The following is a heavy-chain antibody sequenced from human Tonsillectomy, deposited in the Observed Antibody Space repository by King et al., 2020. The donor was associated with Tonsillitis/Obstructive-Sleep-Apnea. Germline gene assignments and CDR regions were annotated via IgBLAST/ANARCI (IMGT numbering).Heavy chain of an antibody. CDR1: GGSISSYY. CDR3: ARRWGDLHTLDY. Sequence: VQLQESGPGLVKPSETLSLTCTVSGGSISSYYWSWIRQPPGKGLEWIGYIYYSGSTNYNPSLKSRVTISVDTSKNQFSLKLSSVTAADTAVYYCARRWGDLHTLDYWGQGTLVTVSS. CDR2: IYYSGST. J-gene: IGHJ4*02. D-gene: IGHD3-16*01. V-gene: IGHV4-59*08.